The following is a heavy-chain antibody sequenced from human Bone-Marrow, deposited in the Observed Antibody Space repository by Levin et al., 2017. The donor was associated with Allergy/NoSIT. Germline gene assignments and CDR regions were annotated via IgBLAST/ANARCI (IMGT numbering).Heavy chain of an antibody. Sequence: GGSLRLSCAASGYTFSNGWMSWVRQAPGKGLEWVGRIKSKTDGGTTDYAAPVKGRFTISRDDSKNTLYLQMNSLKAEDSAIYYCTTDGWWELRGTYYYGMDVWGQGTTVTVSS. J-gene: IGHJ6*02. CDR3: TTDGWWELRGTYYYGMDV. D-gene: IGHD1-26*01. CDR2: IKSKTDGGTT. V-gene: IGHV3-15*01. CDR1: GYTFSNGW.